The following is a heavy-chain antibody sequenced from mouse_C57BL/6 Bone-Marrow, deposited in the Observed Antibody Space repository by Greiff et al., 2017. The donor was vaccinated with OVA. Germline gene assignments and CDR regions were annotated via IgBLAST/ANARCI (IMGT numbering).Heavy chain of an antibody. CDR1: GYTFTRYW. Sequence: QVQLQQPGAELVKPGASVKLSCKTSGYTFTRYWMHWVKQRPGQGLEWIGMIHPNSGSTNYNEKFKSQSTLTVENSPSTADMQLSSLTSKDSAVYYGARGGFYYSNYVGWYFDVWGTGTTVTVFS. CDR2: IHPNSGST. V-gene: IGHV1-64*01. D-gene: IGHD2-5*01. J-gene: IGHJ1*03. CDR3: ARGGFYYSNYVGWYFDV.